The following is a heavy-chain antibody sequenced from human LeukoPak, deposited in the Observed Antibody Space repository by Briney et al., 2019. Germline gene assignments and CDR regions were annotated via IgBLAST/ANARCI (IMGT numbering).Heavy chain of an antibody. CDR3: ANEGRGYSGYGQTYYFDY. CDR1: GFTFSSYS. J-gene: IGHJ4*02. Sequence: GGSLRLSCAASGFTFSSYSMNWVRQAPGKGLEWVSSISSSSSYIYYADSVKGRFTISRDNAKNSLYLQMNSLRAEDTAVYYCANEGRGYSGYGQTYYFDYWGQGTLVTVSS. D-gene: IGHD5-12*01. CDR2: ISSSSSYI. V-gene: IGHV3-21*01.